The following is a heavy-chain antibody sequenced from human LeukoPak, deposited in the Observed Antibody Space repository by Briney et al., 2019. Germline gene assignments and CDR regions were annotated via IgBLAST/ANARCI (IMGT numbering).Heavy chain of an antibody. V-gene: IGHV3-21*01. D-gene: IGHD4/OR15-4a*01. CDR3: ASLMTTMTIHDF. CDR1: GFTFSSYS. Sequence: GGSLRLSCAASGFTFSSYSMNWVRQAPGKGLEWVSSITGSSSHSYYAASVKGRFTISRDNAKNSLYLQMTGLRAEDTAVYYCASLMTTMTIHDFWGQGTPVTVSS. CDR2: ITGSSSHS. J-gene: IGHJ4*02.